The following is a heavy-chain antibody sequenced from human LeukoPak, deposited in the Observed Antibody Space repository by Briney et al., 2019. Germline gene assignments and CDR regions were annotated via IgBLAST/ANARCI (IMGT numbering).Heavy chain of an antibody. V-gene: IGHV4-30-4*01. CDR3: ARDSSGYGLNDY. CDR2: IHSSGST. J-gene: IGHJ4*02. Sequence: SQTLSLTCTVSGASIILGDYYWSWIRQPPAQLLAWIGYIHSSGSTYYNPSLKSRVTISVGTSRNQISLKLTSVTAADTAVYYCARDSSGYGLNDYWGQGTLVTVS. D-gene: IGHD5-12*01. CDR1: GASIILGDYY.